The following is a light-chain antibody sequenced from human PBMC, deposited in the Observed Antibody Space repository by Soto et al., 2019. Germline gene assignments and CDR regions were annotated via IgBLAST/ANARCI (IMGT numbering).Light chain of an antibody. V-gene: IGLV1-40*01. CDR1: TSNIGAGYD. Sequence: QSVLTQPPSVSGAPGQRVTISCTGSTSNIGAGYDVQWYQHLPGTAPKVLIFGNNKRPSGVPELFSGSKSGTSASLAITGLQAEDEADYYCQSYDNSLSDSGGVFGGGTKVTVL. J-gene: IGLJ3*02. CDR3: QSYDNSLSDSGGV. CDR2: GNN.